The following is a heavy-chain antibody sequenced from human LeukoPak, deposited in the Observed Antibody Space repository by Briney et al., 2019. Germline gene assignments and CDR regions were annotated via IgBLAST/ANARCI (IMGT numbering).Heavy chain of an antibody. CDR2: ISGSGGST. CDR1: GFTFSSYA. V-gene: IGHV3-23*01. D-gene: IGHD2-2*01. CDR3: ASVSDCSSTSCQGPFDY. J-gene: IGHJ4*02. Sequence: PGGSLRLSCAASGFTFSSYAMSWVRQAPGKGLEWVSAISGSGGSTYYVDSVKGRFTISRDNSKNTLYLQMNSLRAEDTAVYYCASVSDCSSTSCQGPFDYWGQGTLVTVSS.